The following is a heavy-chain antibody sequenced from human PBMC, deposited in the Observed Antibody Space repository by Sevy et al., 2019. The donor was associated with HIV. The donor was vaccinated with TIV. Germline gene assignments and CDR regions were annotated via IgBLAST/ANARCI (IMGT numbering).Heavy chain of an antibody. J-gene: IGHJ6*02. D-gene: IGHD6-19*01. CDR2: IYPGDSDT. Sequence: GESLKISCKGSGYSFTSYWIGWVRQMPGKGLEWMGIIYPGDSDTRYSPSFQGQVTISAAKSISTAYLQWSSLKASDTAMYYCARQLAVAGNYYYYYGMDVWGQGTTVTVSS. CDR1: GYSFTSYW. CDR3: ARQLAVAGNYYYYYGMDV. V-gene: IGHV5-51*01.